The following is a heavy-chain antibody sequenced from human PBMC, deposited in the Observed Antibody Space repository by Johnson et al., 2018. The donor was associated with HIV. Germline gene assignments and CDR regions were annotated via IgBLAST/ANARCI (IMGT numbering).Heavy chain of an antibody. J-gene: IGHJ3*02. V-gene: IGHV3-30-3*01. CDR3: ARDYTYDRSPRGAFDI. Sequence: VQLVESGGGVVQSGRSLRLSCAASGFTFGDSAIHWVRQAPGKGLEWVAVLSYDGSNEYYADSVKGRFTISRDNSKNTLYLQMNSLRAEDTAVYYCARDYTYDRSPRGAFDIWGNGTMVTVSS. CDR2: LSYDGSNE. CDR1: GFTFGDSA. D-gene: IGHD3-22*01.